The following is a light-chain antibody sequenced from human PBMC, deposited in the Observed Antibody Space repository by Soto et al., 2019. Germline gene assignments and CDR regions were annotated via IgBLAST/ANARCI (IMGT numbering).Light chain of an antibody. J-gene: IGLJ1*01. CDR3: AAWDASLDGYV. CDR2: SYD. CDR1: SSNLGDNT. V-gene: IGLV1-44*01. Sequence: QAVVTQPPSASGTPGQRVTISCSTSSSNLGDNTVNWYQQVPGAAPKLLIYSYDQRPSGVPDRFSGSKSGTSAALAISGLQSEDEADYYCAAWDASLDGYVLGTGTKVTVL.